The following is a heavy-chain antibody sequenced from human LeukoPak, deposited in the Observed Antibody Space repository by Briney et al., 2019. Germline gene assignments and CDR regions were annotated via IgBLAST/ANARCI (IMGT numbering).Heavy chain of an antibody. V-gene: IGHV1-58*01. CDR3: AAGRADYYDSSGYSLDY. Sequence: GASVKVSCTASGFTFTNSAVQWVRQARGQRLEWIGWIVVGSGNTNYAQKFQERVTITRNMSTSTAYMELSSLRSEDTAVYYCAAGRADYYDSSGYSLDYWGQGTLVTVSS. J-gene: IGHJ4*02. CDR1: GFTFTNSA. CDR2: IVVGSGNT. D-gene: IGHD3-22*01.